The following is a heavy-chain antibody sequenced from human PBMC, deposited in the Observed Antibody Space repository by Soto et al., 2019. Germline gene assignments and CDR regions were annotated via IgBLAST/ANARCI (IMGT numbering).Heavy chain of an antibody. V-gene: IGHV3-49*03. CDR2: IRSKAYGGTT. D-gene: IGHD4-17*01. CDR3: TRDPRAPRPHYEVY. Sequence: PGGSLRLSCTASGFTFGDYAMSWFRQAPGKGLEWVGFIRSKAYGGTTEYAASVKGRFTISRDDSKSIAYLQMNSLKTEGTAVYYCTRDPRAPRPHYEVYWGQGSLVTVSS. CDR1: GFTFGDYA. J-gene: IGHJ4*02.